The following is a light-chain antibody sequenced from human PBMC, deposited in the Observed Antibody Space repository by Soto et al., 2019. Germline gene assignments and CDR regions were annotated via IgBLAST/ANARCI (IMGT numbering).Light chain of an antibody. CDR2: EVT. CDR1: SSDVGGYNY. V-gene: IGLV2-8*01. CDR3: SSYAGSNNLV. Sequence: QSVLTQPPSASGSPGQSVTISCTGTSSDVGGYNYVSWYQHHPGKAPKLMIYEVTKRPSGVPDRFSGSKSGNTASLTVSGLQADDEAAYYCSSYAGSNNLVFGGGTKLTVL. J-gene: IGLJ2*01.